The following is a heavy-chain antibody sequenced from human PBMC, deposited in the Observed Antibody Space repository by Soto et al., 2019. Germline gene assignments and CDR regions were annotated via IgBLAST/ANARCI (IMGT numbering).Heavy chain of an antibody. Sequence: QVQLVQSGAEVKKPGSSVKVSCKASGGTFSSYAISWVRQAPGQGLEWMGGIIPIFGTAHYAQKFQGRVTITADESTSTAYMELSSLRSEDTAVYYCARPSAYCGGDCYPFDYWGQGTLVTVSS. CDR1: GGTFSSYA. CDR2: IIPIFGTA. CDR3: ARPSAYCGGDCYPFDY. D-gene: IGHD2-21*02. V-gene: IGHV1-69*12. J-gene: IGHJ4*02.